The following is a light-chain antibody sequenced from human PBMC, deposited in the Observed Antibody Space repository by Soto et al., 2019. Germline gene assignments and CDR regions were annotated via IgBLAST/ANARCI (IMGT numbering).Light chain of an antibody. CDR2: DAS. CDR3: QQRSNWPPVT. V-gene: IGKV3-11*01. Sequence: IVLTQSAATLSLSPGERATLSCRASQSINRHLAWYRQKPRQAPRLLIYDASNRATGIPARFSGSGSGTDFTLTISSLEPEDFGVYYCQQRSNWPPVTFGGGTKVDI. J-gene: IGKJ4*01. CDR1: QSINRH.